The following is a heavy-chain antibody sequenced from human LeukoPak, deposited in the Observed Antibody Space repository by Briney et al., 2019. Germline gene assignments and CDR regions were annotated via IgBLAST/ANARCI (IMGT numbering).Heavy chain of an antibody. V-gene: IGHV3-23*01. Sequence: GGSLRLSCAASGFTFSSYAMSWVRQAPGKGLEWVSAISGSGVGTYYADSVKGRFTISRDNSKSTLYLQMNSLRAEDTAVYYCAKGAGYSGYDCRYWGQGTLVTVSS. CDR3: AKGAGYSGYDCRY. CDR1: GFTFSSYA. J-gene: IGHJ4*02. D-gene: IGHD5-12*01. CDR2: ISGSGVGT.